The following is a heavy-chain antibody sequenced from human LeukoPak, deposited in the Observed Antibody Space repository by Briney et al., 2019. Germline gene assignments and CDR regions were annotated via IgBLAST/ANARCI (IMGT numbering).Heavy chain of an antibody. D-gene: IGHD1-1*01. V-gene: IGHV1-69*05. CDR2: IIPIFGAA. CDR1: GGTFSSYA. CDR3: ASTYNWNVPLPDY. J-gene: IGHJ4*02. Sequence: SVKVSCKASGGTFSSYAISWVRQAPGQGLEWMGRIIPIFGAANYAQKFQGRVTITTDESTSTAYMELSSLRSEDTAVYYCASTYNWNVPLPDYWGQGTLVTVSS.